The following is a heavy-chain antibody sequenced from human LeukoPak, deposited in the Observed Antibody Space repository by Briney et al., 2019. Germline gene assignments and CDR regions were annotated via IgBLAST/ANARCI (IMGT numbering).Heavy chain of an antibody. CDR3: AKVTLASGNFDS. CDR1: GFTFSSYA. J-gene: IGHJ4*02. D-gene: IGHD6-6*01. CDR2: ISGGGGTT. V-gene: IGHV3-23*01. Sequence: GGSLRLSCAASGFTFSSYAMTWVRQAPGKGLEWVSTISGGGGTTYYADSVKGHFAISRDNSKNTLYLQMNSLRAEDTAVYYCAKVTLASGNFDSWGQGTLVTVSS.